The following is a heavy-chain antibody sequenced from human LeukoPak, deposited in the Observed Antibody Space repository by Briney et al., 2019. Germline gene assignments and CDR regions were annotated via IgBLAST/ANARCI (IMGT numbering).Heavy chain of an antibody. CDR2: IIPIFGTA. CDR3: ARGGATISNGPYYFDY. V-gene: IGHV1-69*01. J-gene: IGHJ4*02. Sequence: GASVKVSCEASGGTFSSYAISWVRQAPGQGLEWMGGIIPIFGTANYAQKFQGRVTITADESTSTAYMELSSLRSEDTAVYYCARGGATISNGPYYFDYWGQGTLVTVSS. D-gene: IGHD5-12*01. CDR1: GGTFSSYA.